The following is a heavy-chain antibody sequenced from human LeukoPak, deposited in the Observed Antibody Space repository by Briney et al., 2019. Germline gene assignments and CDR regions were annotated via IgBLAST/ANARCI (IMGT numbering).Heavy chain of an antibody. CDR1: GFSLSSYA. CDR3: ARAYSSSQGY. CDR2: ISGSGVST. V-gene: IGHV3-23*01. D-gene: IGHD6-6*01. J-gene: IGHJ4*02. Sequence: GGSLRLSCAASGFSLSSYAMSWVRQAPGKGLEWVSGISGSGVSTYYADSVKGRFTISRDNAKNSLYLQMNSLRAEDTAVYYCARAYSSSQGYWGQGTLVTVSS.